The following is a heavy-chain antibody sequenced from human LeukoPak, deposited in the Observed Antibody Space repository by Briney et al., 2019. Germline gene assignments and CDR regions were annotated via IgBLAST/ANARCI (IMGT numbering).Heavy chain of an antibody. CDR2: ISSSSSTI. D-gene: IGHD3-16*01. Sequence: GGSLRLSCAASGFTFSSYSMNWVRQAPGKGLEWVSCISSSSSTIYYADSVKGRFTISRDNAKNSLYLQMNSLRAEDTAVYYWGRARTWGGGDAFDIWGQGTMVTVSS. J-gene: IGHJ3*02. CDR1: GFTFSSYS. V-gene: IGHV3-48*01. CDR3: GRARTWGGGDAFDI.